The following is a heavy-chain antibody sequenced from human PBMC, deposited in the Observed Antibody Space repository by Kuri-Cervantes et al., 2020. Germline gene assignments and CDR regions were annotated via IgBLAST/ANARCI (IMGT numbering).Heavy chain of an antibody. CDR1: GFTFNNYW. CDR3: ARVHSSGWEGAYFDY. J-gene: IGHJ4*02. V-gene: IGHV3-48*01. D-gene: IGHD6-19*01. Sequence: LSLTCAASGFTFNNYWMNWVRQAPGKGLEWVSYISGSGTTIYYADSVKGRFTFSRDNAQNSLYLQMNSLSAEDTAVYYCARVHSSGWEGAYFDYWGQGTLVTVSS. CDR2: ISGSGTTI.